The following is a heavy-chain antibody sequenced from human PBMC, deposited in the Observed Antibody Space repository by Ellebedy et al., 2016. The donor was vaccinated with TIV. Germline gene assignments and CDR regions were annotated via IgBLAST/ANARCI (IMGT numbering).Heavy chain of an antibody. CDR1: GGSISSGAYS. Sequence: MPSETLSLTCAVSGGSISSGAYSWSCLRQPPGKGLEWIGYICHSGSTYYNPSLKSRVTISVDRSKNQFSLKLTSVTAADTAVYYCARGVGWFGTRWFDPWGQGTLVTVSS. CDR2: ICHSGST. J-gene: IGHJ5*02. D-gene: IGHD3-10*01. V-gene: IGHV4-30-2*01. CDR3: ARGVGWFGTRWFDP.